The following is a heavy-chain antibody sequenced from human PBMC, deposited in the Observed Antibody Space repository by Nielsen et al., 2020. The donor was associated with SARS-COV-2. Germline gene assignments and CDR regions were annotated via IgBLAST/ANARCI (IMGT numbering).Heavy chain of an antibody. CDR1: GFTFSSYT. J-gene: IGHJ6*03. V-gene: IGHV3-7*01. Sequence: GGSLRLSCAASGFTFSSYTMNWVRQAPGKGLEWVANIKQDGSEKYYVDSVKGRFTISRDNAKNSLYLQMNSLRAEDTAVYYCARAQAYYYYYDMDVWGKGTTVTVSS. CDR3: ARAQAYYYYYDMDV. CDR2: IKQDGSEK.